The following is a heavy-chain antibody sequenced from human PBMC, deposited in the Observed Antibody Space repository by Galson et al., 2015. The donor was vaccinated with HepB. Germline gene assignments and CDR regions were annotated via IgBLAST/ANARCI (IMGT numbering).Heavy chain of an antibody. CDR3: ARSGSQYYFDY. CDR2: ISYDGRIK. J-gene: IGHJ4*02. CDR1: GFTFSTYA. Sequence: SLRLSCAASGFTFSTYAMHWVRQAPGTGLEWVTVISYDGRIKYYADSVKGRFTISRDNSKNSLYLQMNSLRADDTAVYYCARSGSQYYFDYWGQGTLVTVSS. D-gene: IGHD3-22*01. V-gene: IGHV3-30*04.